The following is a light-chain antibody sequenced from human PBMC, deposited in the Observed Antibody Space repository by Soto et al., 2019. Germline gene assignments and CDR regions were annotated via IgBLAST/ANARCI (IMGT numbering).Light chain of an antibody. CDR3: AAWDGSLNGWV. Sequence: QAVVTQAPSASGTPGRRVTISCSGSNSNIGSNTVSWYQQVPGTAPKVLIYNNDQRPSGVPDRLSGSKSGTSASLAIGGLQSEDEADYYCAAWDGSLNGWVFGGGTQLTVL. CDR2: NND. V-gene: IGLV1-44*01. CDR1: NSNIGSNT. J-gene: IGLJ7*01.